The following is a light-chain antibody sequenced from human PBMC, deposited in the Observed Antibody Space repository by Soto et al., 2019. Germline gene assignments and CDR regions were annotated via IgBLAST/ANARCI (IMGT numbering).Light chain of an antibody. CDR3: SSYTSSSTVV. J-gene: IGLJ1*01. Sequence: QSVLTQPASVSGSPGQSITISCTGTSSDVGDYNYVSWYQQHPGKAPKVMIYDVSNRPSGVSNRFSGSKSGNTDSLTISGLQAEDEADYYCSSYTSSSTVVFGTGTKLTVL. CDR1: SSDVGDYNY. CDR2: DVS. V-gene: IGLV2-14*01.